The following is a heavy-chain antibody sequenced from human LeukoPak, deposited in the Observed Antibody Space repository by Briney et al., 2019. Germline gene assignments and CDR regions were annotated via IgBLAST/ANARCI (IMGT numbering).Heavy chain of an antibody. CDR3: ARYLAAPYDAFDI. J-gene: IGHJ3*02. CDR1: GSTFTGYY. CDR2: INSNSGGV. Sequence: ASVKVSCKASGSTFTGYYMHWVLQAPGQGLEWMGWINSNSGGVHYAQNFQGRVTMTRDTSISTAYMDLTRLRYDDTAVYFCARYLAAPYDAFDIWGQGTMVTVSS. V-gene: IGHV1-2*02. D-gene: IGHD2-15*01.